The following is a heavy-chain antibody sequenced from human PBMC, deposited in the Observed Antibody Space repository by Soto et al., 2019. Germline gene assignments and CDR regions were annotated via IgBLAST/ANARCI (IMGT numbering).Heavy chain of an antibody. CDR3: GVDV. J-gene: IGHJ6*04. V-gene: IGHV3-7*01. Sequence: ESGGGLVQPGGSLRLSCAASGFTFSRYWMSWVRQAPGKGLEWVANIKPDGSDQYYVDSVEGRFTISRDNAKNSLYLQMNSLRAEDTAVYYCGVDVWGKGTTVTVSS. CDR1: GFTFSRYW. CDR2: IKPDGSDQ.